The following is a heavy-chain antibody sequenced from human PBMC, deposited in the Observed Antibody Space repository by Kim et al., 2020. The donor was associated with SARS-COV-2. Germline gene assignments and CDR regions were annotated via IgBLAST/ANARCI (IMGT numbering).Heavy chain of an antibody. CDR1: GFTFSSYA. Sequence: GGSLRLSCAASGFTFSSYAMHWVRQAPGKGLEWVAVISYDGSNKYYADSVKGRFTISRDNSKNTLYLQMNSLRAEDTAVYYCAREGLPKLLWFGESAVDYWGQGTLVTVSS. V-gene: IGHV3-30-3*01. CDR3: AREGLPKLLWFGESAVDY. D-gene: IGHD3-10*01. J-gene: IGHJ4*02. CDR2: ISYDGSNK.